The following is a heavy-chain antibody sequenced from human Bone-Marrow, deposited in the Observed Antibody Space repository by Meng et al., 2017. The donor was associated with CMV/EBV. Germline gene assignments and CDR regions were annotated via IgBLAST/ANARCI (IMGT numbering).Heavy chain of an antibody. Sequence: GGSLRLSCAASGFTFSSYGMHWVRQAPGKGLEWVAFIRYDGSNKYYADSVKGRFTISRDNSKNTLYLQMNSLRAEDTAVYYCAKDTYCSSTSCYSYYYYYGMDVCGQGTTVAVSS. V-gene: IGHV3-30*02. CDR3: AKDTYCSSTSCYSYYYYYGMDV. D-gene: IGHD2-2*01. J-gene: IGHJ6*02. CDR2: IRYDGSNK. CDR1: GFTFSSYG.